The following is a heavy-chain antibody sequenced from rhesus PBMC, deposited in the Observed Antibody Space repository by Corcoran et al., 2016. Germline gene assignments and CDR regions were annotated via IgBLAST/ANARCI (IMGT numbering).Heavy chain of an antibody. CDR2: INPYNGNT. D-gene: IGHD2-15*01. CDR1: GYTFTDYY. J-gene: IGHJ3*01. V-gene: IGHV1S2*01. Sequence: QVQLVQSGAEVKKPGSSVKVSCKASGYTFTDYYMHWVRQAPRQGLEWMGWINPYNGNTKYAQKFQGRVSSTRDTSTSTSYMELSSLRSEDTAVYYCARGYCSSTYCSLSAFDFWGQGLRVTVSS. CDR3: ARGYCSSTYCSLSAFDF.